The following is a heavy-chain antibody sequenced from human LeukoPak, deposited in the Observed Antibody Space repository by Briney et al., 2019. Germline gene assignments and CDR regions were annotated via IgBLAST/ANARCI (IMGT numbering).Heavy chain of an antibody. CDR2: ISGSGGST. CDR3: AKDDVPSNWGTLGLFDY. D-gene: IGHD7-27*01. V-gene: IGHV3-23*01. J-gene: IGHJ4*02. Sequence: GGSPRLSCAASGFTFSTYAMNWVRQAPGKGLEWVSAISGSGGSTYYADSVKGRFTISRDNSKNTLYLQMNSLRADDTAVYYCAKDDVPSNWGTLGLFDYWGQGTLVTVSS. CDR1: GFTFSTYA.